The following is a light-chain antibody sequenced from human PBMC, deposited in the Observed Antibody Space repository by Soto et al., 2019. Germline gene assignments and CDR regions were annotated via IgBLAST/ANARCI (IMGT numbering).Light chain of an antibody. Sequence: QSVLTQPASVSGSPGQSITISCTGTSSDVGGFNYVSWYQQHPGKAPKLLIFDVYSRPSGISNRFSGSKSGNTASLTISGLQAEDEADYYCSSYTTSSSYVLGAGTKVTAL. CDR2: DVY. CDR1: SSDVGGFNY. V-gene: IGLV2-14*01. CDR3: SSYTTSSSYV. J-gene: IGLJ1*01.